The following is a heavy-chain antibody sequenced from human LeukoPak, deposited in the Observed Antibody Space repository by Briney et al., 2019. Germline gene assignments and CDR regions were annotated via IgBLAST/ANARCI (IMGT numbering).Heavy chain of an antibody. CDR2: IYYSGST. J-gene: IGHJ4*02. D-gene: IGHD3-9*01. CDR3: AGLSAYYDILTGAAYYFDY. CDR1: GGSISSSTYY. V-gene: IGHV4-39*01. Sequence: TSETLSLTCTVSGGSISSSTYYWGWIRQPPGKGLEWIGSIYYSGSTYYNPSLKSRVTISVDTSKNQFSLKLSSVTAADTAVYYRAGLSAYYDILTGAAYYFDYWGQGTLVTVSS.